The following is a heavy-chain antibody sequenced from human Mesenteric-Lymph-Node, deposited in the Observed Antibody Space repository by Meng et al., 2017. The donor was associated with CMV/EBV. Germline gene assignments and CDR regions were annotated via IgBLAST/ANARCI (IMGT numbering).Heavy chain of an antibody. CDR2: MNPNSGNT. CDR1: GYTFTSYD. D-gene: IGHD6-6*01. CDR3: ARGAARPNGKQRRLIDY. Sequence: ASVKVSCKASGYTFTSYDINWVRQATGQGLEWMGWMNPNSGNTGYAQKFQGRVTMTRNTFISTAYMELSSLRSEDTAVYYCARGAARPNGKQRRLIDYWGQGTLVTVSS. J-gene: IGHJ4*02. V-gene: IGHV1-8*01.